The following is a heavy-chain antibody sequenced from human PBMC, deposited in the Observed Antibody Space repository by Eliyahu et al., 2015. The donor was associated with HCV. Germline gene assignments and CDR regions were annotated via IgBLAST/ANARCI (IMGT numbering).Heavy chain of an antibody. CDR3: ARDRASTGYYYYYGMDV. CDR1: XGSISSXXYY. D-gene: IGHD6-6*01. J-gene: IGHJ6*02. Sequence: QLQLQESGPGLVKPSETLSLTCTVSXGSISSXXYYWGWIRQPPGKGLEWIGSIFYSGRTYYNPSLKSRVTISVDTSKNQFSLKLSSVTAADTAVYYCARDRASTGYYYYYGMDVWGQGTTVTVSS. CDR2: IFYSGRT. V-gene: IGHV4-39*07.